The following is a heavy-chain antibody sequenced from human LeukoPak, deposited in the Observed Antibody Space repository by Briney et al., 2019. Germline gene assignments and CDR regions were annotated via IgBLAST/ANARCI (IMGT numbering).Heavy chain of an antibody. CDR3: ATGRVWFDY. V-gene: IGHV4-34*01. J-gene: IGHJ4*02. Sequence: PSETLSLTCAVYGESFSGYYWSWIRQPPGKGLEWIGEINHSGSTNYNPSLKSRVTISVDTSKNQFSLKLSSVTAADTAVYYCATGRVWFDYWGQGTLVTVSS. D-gene: IGHD3-10*01. CDR1: GESFSGYY. CDR2: INHSGST.